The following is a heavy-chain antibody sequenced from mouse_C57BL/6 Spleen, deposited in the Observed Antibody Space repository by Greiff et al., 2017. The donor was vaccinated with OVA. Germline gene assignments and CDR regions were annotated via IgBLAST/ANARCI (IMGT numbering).Heavy chain of an antibody. CDR2: INPSTGGT. D-gene: IGHD2-4*01. V-gene: IGHV1-42*01. CDR1: GYSFTGYY. Sequence: EVQLQQSGPELVKPGASVKISCKASGYSFTGYYMNWVKQSPEKSLEWIGEINPSTGGTTYNQKFKAKATLTVDKSSSTAYMQLKSLTSEDSAVYYCARRGPDYYFDCWGQGTTLTVSS. J-gene: IGHJ2*01. CDR3: ARRGPDYYFDC.